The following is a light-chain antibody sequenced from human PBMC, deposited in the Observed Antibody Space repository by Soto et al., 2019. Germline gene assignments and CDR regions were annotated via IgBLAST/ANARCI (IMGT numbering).Light chain of an antibody. Sequence: DIQLTQSPSFLSASVGDRVTITCRASQGITNSLAWYQQKPGKAPNLLIYAASTLQGGVPPRSSGSGSGTDFSLTISSLQPEDFATYYCQQLTSNPLTFGGGTKVEIK. CDR1: QGITNS. CDR3: QQLTSNPLT. CDR2: AAS. V-gene: IGKV1-9*01. J-gene: IGKJ4*01.